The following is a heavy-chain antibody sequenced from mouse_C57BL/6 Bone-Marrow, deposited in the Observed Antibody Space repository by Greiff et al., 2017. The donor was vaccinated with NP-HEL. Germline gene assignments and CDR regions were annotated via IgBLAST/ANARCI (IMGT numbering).Heavy chain of an antibody. V-gene: IGHV6-3*01. Sequence: EVKLMESGGGLVQPGGSMKLSCVASGFTFSNYWMNWVRQSPEKGLEWVAQIRLKSDNYATHYAESVKGRFTISRDDSKSSVYLQMNNLRAEDTGIYYCTPIIYYYGSSLDYWGQGTTLTVSS. CDR3: TPIIYYYGSSLDY. CDR1: GFTFSNYW. J-gene: IGHJ2*01. CDR2: IRLKSDNYAT. D-gene: IGHD1-1*01.